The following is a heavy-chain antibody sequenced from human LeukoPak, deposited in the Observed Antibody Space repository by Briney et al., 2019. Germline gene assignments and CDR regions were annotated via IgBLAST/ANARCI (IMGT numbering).Heavy chain of an antibody. D-gene: IGHD3-22*01. CDR2: FDPEDGET. V-gene: IGHV1-24*01. J-gene: IGHJ3*02. CDR1: GYTLTELS. CDR3: ARGRTRYYDSSGYYRNAAFDI. Sequence: ASVKVSCKVSGYTLTELSMHWVRQAPGKGLEWMGGFDPEDGETIYAQKFQGRVTMTRDTSTSTVYMELSSLRSEDTAVYYCARGRTRYYDSSGYYRNAAFDIWGQGTMVTVSS.